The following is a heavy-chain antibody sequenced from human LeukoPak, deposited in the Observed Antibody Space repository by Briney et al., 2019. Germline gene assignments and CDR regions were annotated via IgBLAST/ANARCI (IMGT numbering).Heavy chain of an antibody. CDR2: IRSKPHNYAT. J-gene: IGHJ4*02. V-gene: IGHV3-73*01. CDR3: TPVVGDVVFTNAY. CDR1: GFSFSGSA. D-gene: IGHD2-21*01. Sequence: GGSLRLSCAASGFSFSGSAMHWVRQASGKGLECVGRIRSKPHNYATAYAASVKGRFTLSRDDSENTAFLQMNSLRTEDTAVYYCTPVVGDVVFTNAYWGQGTLVTVSS.